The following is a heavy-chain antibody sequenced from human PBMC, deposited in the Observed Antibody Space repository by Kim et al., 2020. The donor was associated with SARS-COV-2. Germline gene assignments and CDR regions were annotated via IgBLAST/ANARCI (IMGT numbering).Heavy chain of an antibody. CDR2: IWYDGSNK. J-gene: IGHJ6*02. D-gene: IGHD6-13*01. CDR1: GFTFSSYG. V-gene: IGHV3-33*01. CDR3: ARDAGIAAAGRMFGADV. Sequence: GGSLRLSCAASGFTFSSYGMHWVRQAPGKGLEWVAVIWYDGSNKYYADSVKGRFTISRDNSKNTLYLQMNSLRAEDTAVYYCARDAGIAAAGRMFGADVWGQGTTVTVSS.